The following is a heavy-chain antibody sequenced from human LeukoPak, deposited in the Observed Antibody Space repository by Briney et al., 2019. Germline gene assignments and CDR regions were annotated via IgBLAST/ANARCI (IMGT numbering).Heavy chain of an antibody. Sequence: PSETLSLTCAVYGGSFSGYYWSWIRQPPGKGLEWIGEINHSGSTNYNPSLKSRVTISVDTSKNQFSLKLSSVTAADTAVYYCARLYSGSYFPGLDYWGQGTLVTVSS. V-gene: IGHV4-34*01. CDR2: INHSGST. D-gene: IGHD1-26*01. J-gene: IGHJ4*02. CDR3: ARLYSGSYFPGLDY. CDR1: GGSFSGYY.